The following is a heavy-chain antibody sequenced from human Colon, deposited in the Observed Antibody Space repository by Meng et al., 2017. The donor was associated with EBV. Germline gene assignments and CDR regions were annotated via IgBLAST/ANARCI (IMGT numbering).Heavy chain of an antibody. V-gene: IGHV4-28*03. CDR3: ERVYILTGPDYFDY. J-gene: IGHJ4*02. CDR1: GYSISSSNW. Sequence: VRLQGRGHGVVQHCDHLSLACAVSGYSISSSNWWGWIRQPPGKGVEWIGYIYYGGSTYYIPSLKSRVTISVDTSKNQFSLKLNSLTDAHTAVYYCERVYILTGPDYFDYWGQGTLVTVSS. D-gene: IGHD3-9*01. CDR2: IYYGGST.